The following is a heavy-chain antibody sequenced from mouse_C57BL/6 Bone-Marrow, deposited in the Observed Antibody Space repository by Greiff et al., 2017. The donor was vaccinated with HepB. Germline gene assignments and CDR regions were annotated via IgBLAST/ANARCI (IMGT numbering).Heavy chain of an antibody. CDR3: ARLWSNYGAMDY. J-gene: IGHJ4*01. D-gene: IGHD2-5*01. Sequence: VQLQQSGPELVKPGASVKISCKASGYTFTDYYMNWVKQSHGKSLEWIGDINPNNGGTSYNQKFKGKATLTVDKSSSTAYMELRSLTSEDSAVYYCARLWSNYGAMDYWGQGTSVTVSS. CDR2: INPNNGGT. V-gene: IGHV1-26*01. CDR1: GYTFTDYY.